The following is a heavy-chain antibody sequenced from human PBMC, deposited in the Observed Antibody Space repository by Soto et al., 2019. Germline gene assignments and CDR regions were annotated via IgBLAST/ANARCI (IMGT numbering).Heavy chain of an antibody. CDR3: ARDLTYYDILIGYFFDF. J-gene: IGHJ4*02. CDR2: ISYDGSNK. Sequence: GGSLRLSCAASGFTFSSYAMHWVRQAPGKGLEWVAVISYDGSNKYYADSVKGRFTISRDNSKNTLYLQMNSLRAEDTAVYYCARDLTYYDILIGYFFDFWGQGTLVTVSS. D-gene: IGHD3-9*01. V-gene: IGHV3-30-3*01. CDR1: GFTFSSYA.